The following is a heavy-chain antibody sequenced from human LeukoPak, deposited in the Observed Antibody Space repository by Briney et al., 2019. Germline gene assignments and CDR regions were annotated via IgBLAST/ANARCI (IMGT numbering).Heavy chain of an antibody. CDR1: GFTFSTYG. CDR2: INHSGST. J-gene: IGHJ6*02. V-gene: IGHV4-34*08. Sequence: GSLRLSCAASGFTFSTYGMHWVRQAPGKGLEGIGEINHSGSTNYNPSLKSRVTISVDTSKNHFSLKPSSVTAADTAVYYCATGRARITYHYYGSGSPQRLSYGMDVWGQGTTVTVSS. D-gene: IGHD3-10*01. CDR3: ATGRARITYHYYGSGSPQRLSYGMDV.